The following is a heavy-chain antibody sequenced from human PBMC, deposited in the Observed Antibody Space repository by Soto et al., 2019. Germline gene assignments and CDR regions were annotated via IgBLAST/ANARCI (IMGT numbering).Heavy chain of an antibody. CDR3: ATTKLGKWELRFTYYFDY. V-gene: IGHV1-24*01. CDR1: GYTLTELS. Sequence: QVQLVQSGAEVKKPGASVKVSCKVSGYTLTELSMHWVRQAPGKGLEWMGGFDTEDGETIYAQKCQCRVTMTEDTSTDTAYMELSSLRSEDTAVYYCATTKLGKWELRFTYYFDYWGQGTLVTVSS. J-gene: IGHJ4*02. CDR2: FDTEDGET. D-gene: IGHD1-26*01.